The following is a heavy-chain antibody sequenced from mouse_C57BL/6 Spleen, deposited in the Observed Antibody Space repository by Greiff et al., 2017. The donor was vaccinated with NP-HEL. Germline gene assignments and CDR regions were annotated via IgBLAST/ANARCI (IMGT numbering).Heavy chain of an antibody. V-gene: IGHV1-80*01. D-gene: IGHD1-1*01. J-gene: IGHJ4*01. Sequence: VQLQQSGAELVKPGASVKISCKASGYAFSSHWMNWVKQRPGKGLEWIGQIYPGDGDTNYNGKFKGKATLTADKSSSTAYMQLSSLTSEDSAVYFCARSVLRFWGQGTSVTVSS. CDR2: IYPGDGDT. CDR1: GYAFSSHW. CDR3: ARSVLRF.